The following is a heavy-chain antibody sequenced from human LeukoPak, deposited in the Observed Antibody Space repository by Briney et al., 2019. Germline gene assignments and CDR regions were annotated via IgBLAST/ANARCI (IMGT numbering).Heavy chain of an antibody. CDR3: ARVTLAVAGLNWFDP. CDR1: RYTFTSYY. D-gene: IGHD6-19*01. V-gene: IGHV1-46*01. CDR2: INPSGGST. J-gene: IGHJ5*02. Sequence: GASVKVSCKASRYTFTSYYMHWVRQAPGQGLEWMGIINPSGGSTSYAQKFQGRVTMTRDTSTSTVYMELSSLRSEDTAVYYCARVTLAVAGLNWFDPWGQGTLVTVSS.